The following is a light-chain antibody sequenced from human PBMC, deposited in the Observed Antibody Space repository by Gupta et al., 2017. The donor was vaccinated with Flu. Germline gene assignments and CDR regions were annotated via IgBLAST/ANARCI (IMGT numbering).Light chain of an antibody. CDR1: QSVNSNY. V-gene: IGKV3-20*01. Sequence: EIVLTQSPDTVSLSPGERATLSCRASQSVNSNYLAWYQQKPGQAPRLLIYDASSRATGIPDRFSGSGSGTDFTLTISRLEPEDFAVYFCQQYDKSPWTFGQGTKVEVK. J-gene: IGKJ1*01. CDR2: DAS. CDR3: QQYDKSPWT.